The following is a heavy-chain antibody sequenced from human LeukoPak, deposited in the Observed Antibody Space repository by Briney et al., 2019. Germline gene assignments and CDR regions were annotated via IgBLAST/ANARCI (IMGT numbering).Heavy chain of an antibody. V-gene: IGHV4-34*01. J-gene: IGHJ4*02. Sequence: PSETLSLTCAVYGGSFSGYYWSWIRQPPGRGLEWIGEINHSGSTNYNPSLKSRVTISVDTSKNQFSLKLSSETAADTAVYYCARSDGDTPRGYWGQGTLVTVSS. D-gene: IGHD4-17*01. CDR3: ARSDGDTPRGY. CDR1: GGSFSGYY. CDR2: INHSGST.